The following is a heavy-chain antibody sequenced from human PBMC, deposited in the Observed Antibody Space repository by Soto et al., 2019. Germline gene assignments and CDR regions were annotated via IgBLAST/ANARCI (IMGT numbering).Heavy chain of an antibody. J-gene: IGHJ4*02. CDR3: ARAGEYREFDY. D-gene: IGHD3-16*01. Sequence: QVQLVESGGGVVQPGRSLRLSCATSGFTFSDYAIHWVRLAPAKGLEWVAVISYDGSKKYYADSVKGRFTISRDNYKNTLYLQMNSLRVEDTAVYYCARAGEYREFDYWGQGTLVTVSS. V-gene: IGHV3-30-3*01. CDR1: GFTFSDYA. CDR2: ISYDGSKK.